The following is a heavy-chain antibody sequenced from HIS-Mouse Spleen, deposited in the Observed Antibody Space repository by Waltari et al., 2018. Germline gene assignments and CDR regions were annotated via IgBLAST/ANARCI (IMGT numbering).Heavy chain of an antibody. Sequence: QVQLVESGGGVVQPGRSLRLSCAASGFTFSSYAMPWVRQAPGKGLEWVAVISYDGSNKYYADSVKGRFTISRDNSKNTLYLQMNSLRAEDTAVYYCARVPIHDYGDYYDAFDIWGQGTMVTVSS. J-gene: IGHJ3*02. CDR2: ISYDGSNK. CDR3: ARVPIHDYGDYYDAFDI. CDR1: GFTFSSYA. D-gene: IGHD4-17*01. V-gene: IGHV3-30-3*01.